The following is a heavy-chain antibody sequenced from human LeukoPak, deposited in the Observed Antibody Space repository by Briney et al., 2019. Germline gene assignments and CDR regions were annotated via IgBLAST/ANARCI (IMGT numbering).Heavy chain of an antibody. CDR2: IIPIFGTA. Sequence: GASVKVSCKASGGTFSSYAISWVRQAPGQGLEWMGGIIPIFGTANYAQKFQGRVTITTDESTSTAYMELSSLRAEDTAVYYCARLGHYYDSYYFDYWGQGTLVTVSS. CDR1: GGTFSSYA. D-gene: IGHD3-10*01. V-gene: IGHV1-69*05. J-gene: IGHJ4*02. CDR3: ARLGHYYDSYYFDY.